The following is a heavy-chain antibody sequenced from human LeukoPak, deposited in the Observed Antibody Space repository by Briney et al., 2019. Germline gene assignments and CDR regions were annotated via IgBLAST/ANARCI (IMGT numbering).Heavy chain of an antibody. CDR2: IRSDGSSE. CDR1: GFILSTYG. D-gene: IGHD7-27*01. CDR3: ARGNWGPDY. Sequence: PGGSLRLSCAASGFILSTYGMHWVRQAPGKGLEWVAFIRSDGSSEFYVDSVKGRFTISRGSSRNMLYLQMNSLRAEDTAVYYCARGNWGPDYWGQGTLVTVSS. V-gene: IGHV3-30*02. J-gene: IGHJ4*02.